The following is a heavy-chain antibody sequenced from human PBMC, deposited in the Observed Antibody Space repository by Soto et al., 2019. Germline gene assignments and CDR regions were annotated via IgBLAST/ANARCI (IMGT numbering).Heavy chain of an antibody. Sequence: GGSVRLSCAASGFTFSSYWMSWVRLAPGKGLEWVANIKQDGSEKYYVDSVKGRFTISRDNAKNSLYLQMNSLRAEDTAVYYCAKEEDGGSFDYWGQGTLVTVSS. J-gene: IGHJ4*02. V-gene: IGHV3-7*03. CDR2: IKQDGSEK. CDR3: AKEEDGGSFDY. D-gene: IGHD2-15*01. CDR1: GFTFSSYW.